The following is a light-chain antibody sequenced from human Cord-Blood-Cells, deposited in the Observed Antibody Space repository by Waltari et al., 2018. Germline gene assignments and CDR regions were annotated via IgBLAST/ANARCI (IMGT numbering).Light chain of an antibody. CDR2: GAS. CDR3: QQYNNWPLMYT. CDR1: QSVSSN. Sequence: EIVMTQSSAPLSVSPGERATLSCRASQSVSSNLAWYQQKPGQAPRLLIYGASTRATGIPARFSGSGSGTEFTLTISSLQSEDFAVYYCQQYNNWPLMYTFGQGTKLEIK. J-gene: IGKJ2*01. V-gene: IGKV3-15*01.